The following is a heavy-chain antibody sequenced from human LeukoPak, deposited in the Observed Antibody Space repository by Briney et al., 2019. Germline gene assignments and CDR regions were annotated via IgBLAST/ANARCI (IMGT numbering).Heavy chain of an antibody. Sequence: ASVKVSCKVSGYTLSELSMHWVRQAPGKGLEWMGGFDPEDGETIYAQKFQGRVTVTEDTSTDTAYMELSSLRSENTAVYYCATDRVWSSSSWYGHRGTDVWGQGTTVTVSS. CDR3: ATDRVWSSSSWYGHRGTDV. CDR1: GYTLSELS. CDR2: FDPEDGET. J-gene: IGHJ6*02. D-gene: IGHD6-13*01. V-gene: IGHV1-24*01.